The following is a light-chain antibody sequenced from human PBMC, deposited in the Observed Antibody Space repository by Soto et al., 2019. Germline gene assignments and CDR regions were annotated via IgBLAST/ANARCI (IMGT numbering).Light chain of an antibody. CDR1: QSISSH. CDR2: AAS. J-gene: IGKJ2*01. CDR3: QQSYSSLYT. V-gene: IGKV1-39*01. Sequence: DIQMTQSPSSLYASVGDRVTITCRASQSISSHLNWYQQKPGNAPKVLISAASSLQSGVPSRFSGSGSGTDFTLTISSLQPEDYATYYCQQSYSSLYTVGQGTKLEIK.